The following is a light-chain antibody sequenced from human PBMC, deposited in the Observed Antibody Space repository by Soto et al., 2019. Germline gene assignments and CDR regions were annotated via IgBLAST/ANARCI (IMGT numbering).Light chain of an antibody. J-gene: IGKJ1*01. CDR1: QSVSSSH. CDR3: QRYGG. V-gene: IGKV3-20*01. CDR2: SAS. Sequence: EIVLTQSPATLSLSPGERATLSCRASQSVSSSHLAWYQQKPGQAPRLLIYSASSRATGTPDRFSGSGSGTDFTLTISRLEPEDFAVYYCQRYGGFGQGTKVDIK.